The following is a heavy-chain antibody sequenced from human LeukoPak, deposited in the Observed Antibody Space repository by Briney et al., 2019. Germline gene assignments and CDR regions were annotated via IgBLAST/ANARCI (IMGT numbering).Heavy chain of an antibody. CDR1: GFTFSSYG. V-gene: IGHV3-48*01. CDR2: ISSSSSTI. J-gene: IGHJ2*01. CDR3: ASDWYFDL. Sequence: GGSLRLSCAASGFTFSSYGMTWVRQAPGKGLEWVSYISSSSSTIYYADSVKGRFTISRDNSKNTLYLQMNSLRAEDTAVYYCASDWYFDLWGRGTLVTVSS.